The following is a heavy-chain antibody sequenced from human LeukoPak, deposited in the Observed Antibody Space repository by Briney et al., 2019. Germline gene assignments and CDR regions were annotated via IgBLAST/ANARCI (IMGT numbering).Heavy chain of an antibody. CDR2: INAGNGNT. CDR1: GYTFTSYA. Sequence: GASVKVSCKASGYTFTSYAMHWVRQAPGQRLEWMGWINAGNGNTKYSQEFQGRVTITRDTSASTAYMELSSLRSEDMAVYYCARCVDSSGYYLAYWGQGTLVTVSS. D-gene: IGHD3-22*01. J-gene: IGHJ4*02. CDR3: ARCVDSSGYYLAY. V-gene: IGHV1-3*03.